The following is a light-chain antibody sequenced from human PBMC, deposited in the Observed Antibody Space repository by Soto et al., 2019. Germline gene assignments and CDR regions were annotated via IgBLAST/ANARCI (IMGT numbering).Light chain of an antibody. CDR2: EGH. V-gene: IGLV2-23*01. Sequence: QPTSVSGPPGQSIAVFVTGTIVFVGSFSLVSWYQQHPGKAPKVMISEGHRRPSGVPDRFSGSTSVNSASLTISGLQADDEADYYCCLYIGATTYVFGTGAKVTVL. CDR1: IVFVGSFSL. CDR3: CLYIGATTYV. J-gene: IGLJ1*01.